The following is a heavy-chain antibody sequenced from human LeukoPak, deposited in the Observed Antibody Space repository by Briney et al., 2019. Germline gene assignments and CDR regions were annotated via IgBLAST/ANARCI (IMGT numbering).Heavy chain of an antibody. CDR3: ARAAGYCTNAVCWTGFHY. D-gene: IGHD2-8*01. Sequence: GGSLRLSCAASGFTFNDYGMSWVRQAPGKGLEWVSGINWNGGSTTYADSVKGRFTISRDNAENSLYLQMNSLRAEDTALYYCARAAGYCTNAVCWTGFHYWGQGTLVTVSS. V-gene: IGHV3-20*04. J-gene: IGHJ4*02. CDR1: GFTFNDYG. CDR2: INWNGGST.